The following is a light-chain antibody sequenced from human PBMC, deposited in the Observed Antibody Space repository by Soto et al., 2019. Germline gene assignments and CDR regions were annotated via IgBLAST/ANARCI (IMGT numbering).Light chain of an antibody. J-gene: IGKJ1*01. CDR3: QQRYRLWT. CDR2: ATS. Sequence: DIQMTQSPSSLSASVRDRVTITCRASQSIGGYLNWYQQKSGQAPKLLIYATSTLQTGVPSRFSGSGSGTDLTLTISSLKNEAFKTYYCQQRYRLWTFGQGTKVDIK. V-gene: IGKV1-39*01. CDR1: QSIGGY.